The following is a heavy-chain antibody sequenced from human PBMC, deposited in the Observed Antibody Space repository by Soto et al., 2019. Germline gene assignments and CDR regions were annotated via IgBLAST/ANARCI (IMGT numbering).Heavy chain of an antibody. J-gene: IGHJ4*02. CDR1: GFPFYNYV. V-gene: IGHV3-23*01. D-gene: IGHD6-6*01. CDR3: AKGSASTRPYYFDY. CDR2: ITGGSDDT. Sequence: GGSLSLSCAASGFPFYNYVMSWVRQAPGKGLEWVSAITGGSDDTYYADSVKGRFTISRDNSKNTLYLQVTSLRAEDTAVYYCAKGSASTRPYYFDYWGQGTLVTVSS.